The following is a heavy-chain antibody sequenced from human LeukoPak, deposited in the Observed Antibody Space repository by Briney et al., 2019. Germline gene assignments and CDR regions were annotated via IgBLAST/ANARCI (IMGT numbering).Heavy chain of an antibody. Sequence: ASVKVSCKASGYTFTSSGISWVRQAPGQGLEWMGWISAYNGNTNYAQKLQGRVTMTTDTSTSTAYMELRSLRSDDTAVYYCARHTAMDPFFDYWGQGTLVTVSS. V-gene: IGHV1-18*01. CDR1: GYTFTSSG. CDR2: ISAYNGNT. D-gene: IGHD5-18*01. CDR3: ARHTAMDPFFDY. J-gene: IGHJ4*02.